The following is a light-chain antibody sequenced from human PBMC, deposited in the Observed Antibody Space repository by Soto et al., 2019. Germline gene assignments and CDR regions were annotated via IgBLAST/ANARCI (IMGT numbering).Light chain of an antibody. CDR2: EVS. CDR3: SSYTSNSTPYV. Sequence: QSALTQPASVSGSPGQSITISCTGTSSDVGGYNYVSWYQQHPGKAPKLMIYEVSNRPSGVSNRFSGSKSGNTTSLTISGXXXXXXXXXXCSSYTSNSTPYVFGTGTKLTVL. CDR1: SSDVGGYNY. V-gene: IGLV2-14*01. J-gene: IGLJ1*01.